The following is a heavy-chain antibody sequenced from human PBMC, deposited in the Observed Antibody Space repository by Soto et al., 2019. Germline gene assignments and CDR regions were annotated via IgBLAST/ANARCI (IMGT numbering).Heavy chain of an antibody. CDR3: ARVQLLGGCRGPYYYYYMDV. CDR1: GYTFTSYA. CDR2: INAGNGNT. D-gene: IGHD1-1*01. J-gene: IGHJ6*03. V-gene: IGHV1-3*01. Sequence: QGQLVQSGAEVKKPGASVKVSCKASGYTFTSYAMHWVRQAPGQRLEWMGWINAGNGNTKYSQKFQGRVTITRDTSASTAYMELSSLRSEETAVYYCARVQLLGGCRGPYYYYYMDVWGKGTTVTVSS.